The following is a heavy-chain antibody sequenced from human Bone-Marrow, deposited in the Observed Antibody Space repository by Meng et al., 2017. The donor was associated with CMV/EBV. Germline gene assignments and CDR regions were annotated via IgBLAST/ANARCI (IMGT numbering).Heavy chain of an antibody. CDR3: ARHGVVVVPAAAKGGFDP. Sequence: GSLRLSCTVSGCSISSSSYYWGWIRQPPGQGLEWIGSIYYSGNTYYNPYLKSRVTISVDTSKNQFSLKLSSVTAADTAVYYCARHGVVVVPAAAKGGFDPWGQGTLVTVSS. J-gene: IGHJ5*02. CDR1: GCSISSSSYY. D-gene: IGHD2-2*01. V-gene: IGHV4-39*01. CDR2: IYYSGNT.